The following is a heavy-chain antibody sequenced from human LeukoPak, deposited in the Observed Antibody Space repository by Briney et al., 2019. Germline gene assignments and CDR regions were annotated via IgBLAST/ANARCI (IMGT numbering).Heavy chain of an antibody. CDR1: GGSISSGSYY. D-gene: IGHD3-10*01. Sequence: PSETLSLTCTASGGSISSGSYYYNWIRQPAGKGLEWIGRIYTGGSTNYNPSLTSRVSISLDTSKNQFSLKLTSVTAADTAVYYCARSDGYGLVGIWGQGTMVTVSS. V-gene: IGHV4-61*02. J-gene: IGHJ3*02. CDR3: ARSDGYGLVGI. CDR2: IYTGGST.